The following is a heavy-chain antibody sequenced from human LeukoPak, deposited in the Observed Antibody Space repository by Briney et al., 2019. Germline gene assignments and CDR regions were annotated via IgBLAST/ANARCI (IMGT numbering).Heavy chain of an antibody. CDR3: ARVTGGRYCSTTSCYMRGWLDP. V-gene: IGHV1-69*01. J-gene: IGHJ5*02. D-gene: IGHD2-2*02. CDR1: GGTFSSYA. CDR2: IIPVFGTS. Sequence: ASVKVSCRASGGTFSSYAISWVRQAPGQGLEWMGGIIPVFGTSNYAQKFQGRVTITADESTRTAYMELSSLRSEDTAVYYCARVTGGRYCSTTSCYMRGWLDPWGQGTLVTVSS.